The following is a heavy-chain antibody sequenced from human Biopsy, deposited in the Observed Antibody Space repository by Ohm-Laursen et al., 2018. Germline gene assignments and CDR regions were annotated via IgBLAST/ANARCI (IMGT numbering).Heavy chain of an antibody. CDR2: IYYSGST. Sequence: SDTLSLTCPVSGGSISSDYWSWIRQTPGKGLEWIGYIYYSGSTNYNPSLKSRVTISVDTSKNQFSLRLNSVTVADTAVYYCARATNSTGWPYYYFYGMDVWGQGTTVTVSS. D-gene: IGHD2/OR15-2a*01. CDR1: GGSISSDY. V-gene: IGHV4-59*07. J-gene: IGHJ6*02. CDR3: ARATNSTGWPYYYFYGMDV.